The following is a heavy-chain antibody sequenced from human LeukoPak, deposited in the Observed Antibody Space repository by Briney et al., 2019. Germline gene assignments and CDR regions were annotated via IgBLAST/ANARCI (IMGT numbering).Heavy chain of an antibody. CDR3: TSIWWELDTLIDD. D-gene: IGHD2-15*01. CDR2: IRSKANSYAT. V-gene: IGHV3-73*01. CDR1: GFTLNNYA. J-gene: IGHJ4*02. Sequence: GGSLRLSCAASGFTLNNYAMNWVRQASGKGLEWVGRIRSKANSYATAYAASVKGRFTISRDDSKNTAYLQMNSLKTEDTAVYYCTSIWWELDTLIDDWGQGTLVTVSS.